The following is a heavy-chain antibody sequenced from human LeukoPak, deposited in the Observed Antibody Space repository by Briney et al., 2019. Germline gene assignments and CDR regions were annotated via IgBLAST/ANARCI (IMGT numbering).Heavy chain of an antibody. CDR3: AKEIAVAGSGY. Sequence: GGSLRLSCAASGFSFSSFAMTWVRQAPGKGLEWVSSITGGHYPTYNTDSVKGRFTISRDNSKNTLYLQMNSLRADDTAVYYCAKEIAVAGSGYWGQGTLVTVSS. CDR1: GFSFSSFA. V-gene: IGHV3-23*01. J-gene: IGHJ4*02. CDR2: ITGGHYPT. D-gene: IGHD6-19*01.